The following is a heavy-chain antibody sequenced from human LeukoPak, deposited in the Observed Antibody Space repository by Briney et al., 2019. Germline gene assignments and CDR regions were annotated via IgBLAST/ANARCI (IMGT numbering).Heavy chain of an antibody. CDR2: INHSGST. CDR1: GGSFSGYY. D-gene: IGHD6-13*01. J-gene: IGHJ5*02. Sequence: PSETLSLTCAVYGGSFSGYYWSWIRQPPGKGLEWIGEINHSGSTNYNPSLKSRVTISVDTSKNQFSLKLSSVTAADTAVYYCARGSIAAAGPFDPWGQGTLVTVSS. V-gene: IGHV4-34*01. CDR3: ARGSIAAAGPFDP.